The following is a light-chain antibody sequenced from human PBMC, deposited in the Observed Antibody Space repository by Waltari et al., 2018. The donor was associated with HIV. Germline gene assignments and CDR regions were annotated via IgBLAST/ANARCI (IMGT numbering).Light chain of an antibody. CDR3: CSYAGSSTYV. CDR1: SSDVGAYNY. CDR2: DVT. V-gene: IGLV2-23*02. J-gene: IGLJ1*01. Sequence: QSALTQPASVSGSPGQSITISCTGTSSDVGAYNYVSWYQQHTCKAPKLMIYDVTKRPSGVSNRFSGAKSANTASLTISGLQAEDEADYYCCSYAGSSTYVFGSGTKVTVL.